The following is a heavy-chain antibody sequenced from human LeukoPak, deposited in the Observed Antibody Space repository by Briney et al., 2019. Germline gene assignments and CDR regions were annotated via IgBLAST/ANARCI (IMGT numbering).Heavy chain of an antibody. Sequence: PSGTLSLTCAVYGGSFSGHYWSWIRQPPGKGLEWIGEINHSGGANYNPSLKSRVTMSVDTSKNQFSLNLTSVTAADTAVHYCARYGTYYYYYYMDVWGKGTTVTVSS. CDR1: GGSFSGHY. V-gene: IGHV4-34*01. J-gene: IGHJ6*03. D-gene: IGHD4-17*01. CDR3: ARYGTYYYYYYMDV. CDR2: INHSGGA.